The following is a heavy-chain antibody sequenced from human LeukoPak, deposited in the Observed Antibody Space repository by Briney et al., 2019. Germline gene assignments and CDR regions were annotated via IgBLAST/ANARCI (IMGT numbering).Heavy chain of an antibody. J-gene: IGHJ4*02. CDR2: MKQDGSEK. CDR3: AKESYSSGWHLNHFDY. CDR1: GFTFSSYW. D-gene: IGHD6-19*01. Sequence: GGSLRLSCAASGFTFSSYWISWVRQAPGEGLEWVANMKQDGSEKYYVDSVKGRFTISRDNAKNSLYLQLNSLRTEDTAVYYCAKESYSSGWHLNHFDYWGQGTLVTVSS. V-gene: IGHV3-7*03.